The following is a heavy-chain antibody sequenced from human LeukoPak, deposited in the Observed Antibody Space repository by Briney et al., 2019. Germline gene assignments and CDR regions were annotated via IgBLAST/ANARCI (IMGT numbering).Heavy chain of an antibody. J-gene: IGHJ6*02. CDR3: TRGPIQLWLYHGMDV. Sequence: PGGSLRLSCTVSGFTFGDHAMSWVRQAPGKGLEWGGFIRSKTYGGTTEYAASVKGRFIISRDDSTSIAYLQMNSLKTEDTAVYYCTRGPIQLWLYHGMDVWGQGTTVTVSS. CDR2: IRSKTYGGTT. D-gene: IGHD5-18*01. CDR1: GFTFGDHA. V-gene: IGHV3-49*04.